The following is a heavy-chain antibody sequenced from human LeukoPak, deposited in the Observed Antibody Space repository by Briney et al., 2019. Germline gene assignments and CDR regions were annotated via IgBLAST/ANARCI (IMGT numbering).Heavy chain of an antibody. J-gene: IGHJ4*02. Sequence: SETLSLTCTVSGVSISSGSYYWSWIRQPAGKGLEWIGRVYTSGSTNHNSSLKSRVTISVDTSKNQFSLKLSSVTAADTAVYYCARVRSGYYFDYWGQGTLVTVSS. CDR1: GVSISSGSYY. CDR2: VYTSGST. D-gene: IGHD1-26*01. CDR3: ARVRSGYYFDY. V-gene: IGHV4-61*02.